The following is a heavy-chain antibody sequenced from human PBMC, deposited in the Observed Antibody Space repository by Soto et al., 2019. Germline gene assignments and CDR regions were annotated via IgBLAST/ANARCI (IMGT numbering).Heavy chain of an antibody. V-gene: IGHV4-59*01. CDR3: AIDSTGTTYPRVDYYGMDV. CDR2: IYYSGST. Sequence: SETLSLTCTVSGGSISSYYWSWIRQPPGKGLEWIGYIYYSGSTNYNPSLKSRVTISVDTSKNQFSLKLSSVTAADTAVYYCAIDSTGTTYPRVDYYGMDVWGQGTTVTVSS. D-gene: IGHD1-7*01. CDR1: GGSISSYY. J-gene: IGHJ6*02.